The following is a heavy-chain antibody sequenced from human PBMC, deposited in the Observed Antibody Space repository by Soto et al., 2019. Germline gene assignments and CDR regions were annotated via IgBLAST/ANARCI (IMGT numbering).Heavy chain of an antibody. V-gene: IGHV4-39*07. D-gene: IGHD6-19*01. CDR1: GGSISSSRYY. CDR3: ARGEVAGTVVYYSYGMDV. Sequence: SETLSLTCTVSGGSISSSRYYLGWIRQPPGKGLEWIGRLYYSGRTDYNPSLKGRVTISVDTSKNQCSLKLSSVTAAGTAVYYCARGEVAGTVVYYSYGMDVWCQGTTVTVSS. CDR2: LYYSGRT. J-gene: IGHJ6*02.